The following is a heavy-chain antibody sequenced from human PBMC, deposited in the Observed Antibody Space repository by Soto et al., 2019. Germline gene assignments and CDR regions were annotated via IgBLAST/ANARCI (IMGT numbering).Heavy chain of an antibody. CDR2: ISGSGGST. J-gene: IGHJ6*02. CDR1: GFTFSSNA. V-gene: IGHV3-23*01. CDR3: AKLSGSGYDILTGYPLYYYGMDV. Sequence: EVQLLESGGGLVQPGGSLRLSCAASGFTFSSNAMSWVRQAPGKGLEWVSAISGSGGSTYYADSVKGRFTISRDNSKNTLYLQMNSLRAEDTAVYYCAKLSGSGYDILTGYPLYYYGMDVWGQGTTVTVSS. D-gene: IGHD3-9*01.